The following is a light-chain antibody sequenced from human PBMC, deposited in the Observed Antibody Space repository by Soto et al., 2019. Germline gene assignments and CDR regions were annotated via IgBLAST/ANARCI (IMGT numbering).Light chain of an antibody. CDR1: QSVSSN. V-gene: IGKV3-15*01. J-gene: IGKJ4*01. CDR3: QQYNNWPGLT. Sequence: EIVMTQSPATLSVSPGERATLSCGASQSVSSNLAWYQQKPGQAPRLLIYGASTRATGIPARFSGSGSGTEFTLTISSLQSEDFAVYYCQQYNNWPGLTFGGGTKVEIK. CDR2: GAS.